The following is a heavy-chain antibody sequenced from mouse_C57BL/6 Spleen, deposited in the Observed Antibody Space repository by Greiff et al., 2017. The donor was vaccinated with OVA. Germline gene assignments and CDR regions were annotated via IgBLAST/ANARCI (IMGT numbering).Heavy chain of an antibody. CDR2: IDPSDSET. D-gene: IGHD1-1*01. V-gene: IGHV1-52*01. CDR1: GYTFTSYW. CDR3: ARDYGSSSDY. Sequence: QVQLQQPGAELVRPGSSVKLSCKSSGYTFTSYWMHWVKQRPIQGLDWIGNIDPSDSETHYNQKFKDKATLTVDKSSSTAYMQLSRLTAEDSAVYYCARDYGSSSDYWGQGTTLTVSS. J-gene: IGHJ2*01.